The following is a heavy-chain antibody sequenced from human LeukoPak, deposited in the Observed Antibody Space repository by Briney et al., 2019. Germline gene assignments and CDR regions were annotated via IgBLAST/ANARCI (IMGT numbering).Heavy chain of an antibody. D-gene: IGHD3-22*01. J-gene: IGHJ4*02. CDR1: GFTFTTSA. CDR2: IVVGSGNT. CDR3: AAAYRYFYDRGRYFDY. V-gene: IGHV1-58*02. Sequence: GTSVKVTFKASGFTFTTSARQWVRQPRGQRLEWIGWIVVGSGNTNYAQKFQERVTITRDMSTSTAYMELSSLRSEDTAVYYCAAAYRYFYDRGRYFDYWGQRTVLSVSS.